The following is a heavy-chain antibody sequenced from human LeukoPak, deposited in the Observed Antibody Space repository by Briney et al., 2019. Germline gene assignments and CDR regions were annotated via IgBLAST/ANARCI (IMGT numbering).Heavy chain of an antibody. CDR2: INHSGST. CDR1: GGSFSGYY. V-gene: IGHV4-34*01. D-gene: IGHD3-22*01. Sequence: PSETLSLTCAVYGGSFSGYYWSWIRQPPGKGLEWIGKINHSGSTNYNLSLKSRVTISVDTSKIQFSLKLSSVTAADTAVYYCARVRSYYYDSRGYYPDAFDVWGQGTVVTVSS. CDR3: ARVRSYYYDSRGYYPDAFDV. J-gene: IGHJ3*01.